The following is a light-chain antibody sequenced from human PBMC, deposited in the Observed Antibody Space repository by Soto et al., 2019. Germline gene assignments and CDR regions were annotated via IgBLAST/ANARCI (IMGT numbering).Light chain of an antibody. CDR3: HQYGRT. CDR1: ESVSGIY. CDR2: GAS. V-gene: IGKV3-20*01. J-gene: IGKJ1*01. Sequence: VLTQSPGTLSLSPGDRATLSCRASESVSGIYIAWYQQKPGQSPRLVVYGASNRAAGIPDRFSGSESGTDFTLTISRLEPEDFAVYCCHQYGRTFGQGTKVDIK.